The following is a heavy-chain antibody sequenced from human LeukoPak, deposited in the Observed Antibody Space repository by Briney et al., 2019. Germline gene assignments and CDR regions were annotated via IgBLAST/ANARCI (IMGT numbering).Heavy chain of an antibody. CDR1: GYTFTTYD. Sequence: ASVKVSCKASGYTFTTYDINWVRHATGQGLEWMGWMNPNSGNTGYAQKFQGRVTMTRNTSITTAYMELSSLRSEDTAVYYCARGRGSGHKEIGFDPWGQGTLVTVSS. D-gene: IGHD6-19*01. V-gene: IGHV1-8*01. CDR3: ARGRGSGHKEIGFDP. J-gene: IGHJ5*02. CDR2: MNPNSGNT.